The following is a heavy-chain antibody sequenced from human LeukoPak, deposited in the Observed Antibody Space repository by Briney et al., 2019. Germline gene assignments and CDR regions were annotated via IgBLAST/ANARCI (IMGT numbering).Heavy chain of an antibody. D-gene: IGHD2-15*01. Sequence: ASVKVSCKASGYTFTSYGISWVRQAPGQGLEWMGWISAYNGNTNYAQKLQGRVTTTTDTSTSTAYMELRSLRSDDTAVYYCARAGEVVVAAAETYFDYWGQGTLVTVSS. J-gene: IGHJ4*02. CDR1: GYTFTSYG. CDR2: ISAYNGNT. CDR3: ARAGEVVVAAAETYFDY. V-gene: IGHV1-18*01.